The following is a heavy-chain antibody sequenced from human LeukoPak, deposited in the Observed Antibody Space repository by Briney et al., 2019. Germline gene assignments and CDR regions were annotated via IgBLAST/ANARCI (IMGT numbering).Heavy chain of an antibody. D-gene: IGHD3-9*01. CDR2: IYYSGST. CDR1: GGSISSSSYY. J-gene: IGHJ6*04. V-gene: IGHV4-39*07. CDR3: ARSNYDILTGYHYYYGMDV. Sequence: SETLSLTCTVSGGSISSSSYYWGWIRQPPGKGLEWIGSIYYSGSTYYNPSLKSRVTISVDTSKNQFSLKLSSVTAADTAVYYCARSNYDILTGYHYYYGMDVWGKGTTVTVSS.